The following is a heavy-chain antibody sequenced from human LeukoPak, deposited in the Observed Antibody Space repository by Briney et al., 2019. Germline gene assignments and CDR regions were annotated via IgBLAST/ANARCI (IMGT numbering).Heavy chain of an antibody. Sequence: SETLSLTCTVSGGSVSSGSYYWNWIRQPPGKGLEWIGYIHYSGSTNYNPSLKSRVTISVNTSKNQFSLKLSSVTAADTAVYYCARESPRAARPAWYFDYWGQGTLVTVSS. CDR3: ARESPRAARPAWYFDY. CDR1: GGSVSSGSYY. V-gene: IGHV4-61*01. J-gene: IGHJ4*02. CDR2: IHYSGST. D-gene: IGHD6-6*01.